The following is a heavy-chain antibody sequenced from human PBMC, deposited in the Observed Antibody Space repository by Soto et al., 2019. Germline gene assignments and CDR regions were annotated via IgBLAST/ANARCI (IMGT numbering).Heavy chain of an antibody. Sequence: ASVKVSCKASGYTFTGYYMHWVRQAPGQGREWMGWINPNSGGTNYAQKFQGRVTMTRDTSISTAYMELSRLRSDDTAVYYCASISTVTTTHYYYYYGMEVWGQGTTVTVSS. CDR2: INPNSGGT. CDR3: ASISTVTTTHYYYYYGMEV. D-gene: IGHD4-4*01. V-gene: IGHV1-2*02. CDR1: GYTFTGYY. J-gene: IGHJ6*02.